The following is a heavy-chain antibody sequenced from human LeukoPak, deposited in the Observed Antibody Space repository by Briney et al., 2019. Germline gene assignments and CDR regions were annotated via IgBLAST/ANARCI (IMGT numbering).Heavy chain of an antibody. CDR3: AKEAILGSYNWFDP. V-gene: IGHV4-34*01. Sequence: PSETLSLTCAVYGGSFSDYYWSWIRQSPGKGLEWIGESNHSGNTNYNPFLKSRVTISVDTSKNQFSLKLRYVTAADTAVYYCAKEAILGSYNWFDPWGQGTLVTVSS. CDR1: GGSFSDYY. D-gene: IGHD3-3*01. CDR2: SNHSGNT. J-gene: IGHJ5*02.